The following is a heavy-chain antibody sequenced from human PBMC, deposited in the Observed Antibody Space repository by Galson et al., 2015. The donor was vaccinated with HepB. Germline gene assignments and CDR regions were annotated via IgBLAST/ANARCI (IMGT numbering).Heavy chain of an antibody. V-gene: IGHV4-39*01. J-gene: IGHJ3*02. CDR1: GGSISSSSYY. CDR2: IYYSGST. Sequence: ETLSLTCTVSGGSISSSSYYWGWIRQPPGKGLEWIGSIYYSGSTYYNPSLKSRVTISVDTSKNQFSLKLSSVTAADTAVYYCARFDGWSGAFDIWGQGTMVTVSS. CDR3: ARFDGWSGAFDI. D-gene: IGHD1-26*01.